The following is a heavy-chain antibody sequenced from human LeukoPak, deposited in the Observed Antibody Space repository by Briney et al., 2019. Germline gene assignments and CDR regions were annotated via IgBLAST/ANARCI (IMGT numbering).Heavy chain of an antibody. J-gene: IGHJ4*02. D-gene: IGHD3-16*02. CDR3: AREGYDYVWGSYRQYYFDY. Sequence: PGGSLRLSCAASGFTFSSYGMHWVRQAPGKGLEWVAVIWYDGSNKYCADSVKGRFTISRDNSKNTLYLQMNSLRAEDTAVYYCAREGYDYVWGSYRQYYFDYWGQGTLVTVSS. CDR2: IWYDGSNK. V-gene: IGHV3-33*01. CDR1: GFTFSSYG.